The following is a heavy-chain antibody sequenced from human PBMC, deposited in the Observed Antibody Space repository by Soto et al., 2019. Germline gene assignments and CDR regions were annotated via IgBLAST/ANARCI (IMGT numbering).Heavy chain of an antibody. J-gene: IGHJ4*02. CDR2: INAGGSIT. CDR1: GFTFSSYW. Sequence: EEQLVESGGGLVQPGGSLRLSCAASGFTFSSYWMHWVRQAPGKGLVWVSRINAGGSITAYADSVKGRFTISRDNAKNTLYLKMMSPRGADTDVYYCARVPTGKYGVWNYWGQGTLVTVSS. D-gene: IGHD2-8*01. CDR3: ARVPTGKYGVWNY. V-gene: IGHV3-74*01.